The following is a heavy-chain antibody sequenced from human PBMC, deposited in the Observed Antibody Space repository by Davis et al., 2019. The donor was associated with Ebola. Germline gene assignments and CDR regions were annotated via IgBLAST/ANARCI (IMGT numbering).Heavy chain of an antibody. CDR2: LSGSGGLS. CDR3: ARGGETVTGTASHGMDV. J-gene: IGHJ6*02. D-gene: IGHD1-14*01. CDR1: GFTFRSYA. V-gene: IGHV3-23*01. Sequence: GESLKISCLTSGFTFRSYAMHWVRQAPGKGLEWVSALSGSGGLSYYADSVKGRFTISRDNSKNTLYLQMDSLTAEDTAVYYCARGGETVTGTASHGMDVWGQGTTVTVSS.